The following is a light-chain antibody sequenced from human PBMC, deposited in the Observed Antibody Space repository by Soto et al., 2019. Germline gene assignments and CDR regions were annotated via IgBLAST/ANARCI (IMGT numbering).Light chain of an antibody. J-gene: IGLJ2*01. CDR1: SSNIGAGYD. CDR2: GDT. CDR3: QSYDNRLSGWL. V-gene: IGLV1-40*01. Sequence: QSVLTQPPSVSGAPGQRVTISCTGSSSNIGAGYDVHWYQQLPGTAPKLLISGDTNRPSGVPDRFSGSKSGTSASLAITGLQAEDEADYYCQSYDNRLSGWLFGGGTKLTVL.